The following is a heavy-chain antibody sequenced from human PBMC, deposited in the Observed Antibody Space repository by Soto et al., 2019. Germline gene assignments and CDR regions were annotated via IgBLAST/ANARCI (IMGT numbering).Heavy chain of an antibody. CDR2: INWNGGST. Sequence: EVQLVESGGGVVRPGGSLRLSCAASGFTFDDYGMSWVRQAPGKRLEWVSGINWNGGSTGYADSVKGRFTISRDNAKNSLYLQMNSLRAEDTALYYCARVGYGDYDLVWYFDLWGRGTLVTVSS. D-gene: IGHD4-17*01. CDR3: ARVGYGDYDLVWYFDL. V-gene: IGHV3-20*04. J-gene: IGHJ2*01. CDR1: GFTFDDYG.